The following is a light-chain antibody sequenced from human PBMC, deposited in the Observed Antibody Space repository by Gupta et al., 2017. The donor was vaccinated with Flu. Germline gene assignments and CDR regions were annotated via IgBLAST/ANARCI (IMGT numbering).Light chain of an antibody. CDR2: DAS. Sequence: DIEMTQSPATLSSSLGDRATITCKASQSISNYLAWYQQKPGQAPRLLIYDASNWATGVPARFSGSGSGTDFTLTISSLQPEDFAVYYCQHYSNLLLLTFGGGTKVEIK. J-gene: IGKJ4*01. CDR1: QSISNY. V-gene: IGKV3-11*01. CDR3: QHYSNLLLLT.